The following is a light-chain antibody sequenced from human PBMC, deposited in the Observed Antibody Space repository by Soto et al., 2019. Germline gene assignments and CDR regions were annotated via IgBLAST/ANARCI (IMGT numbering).Light chain of an antibody. CDR3: CSYPGSHTWV. CDR2: DVS. CDR1: NSDIGNYNY. V-gene: IGLV2-11*01. Sequence: QSVLTQPRSVSGSPGQSVTIFCTGTNSDIGNYNYVSWYQQHPGKAPKVMIYDVSKRPSGVPDRFSGSKSGNTASLTISGLQAEDEADYYCCSYPGSHTWVFGGGTKLTVL. J-gene: IGLJ3*02.